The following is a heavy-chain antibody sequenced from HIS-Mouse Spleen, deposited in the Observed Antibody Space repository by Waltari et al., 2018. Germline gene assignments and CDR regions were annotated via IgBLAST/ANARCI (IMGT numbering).Heavy chain of an antibody. CDR1: GHTFTSYD. CDR3: ARGHDYSNYFDY. CDR2: MNANSGNT. Sequence: QVQLVQSGAEVKKPGASVKVSCTASGHTFTSYDINWVRQATGQVLQWMGWMNANSGNTGYAQKFQGRVTKTRNTSISKAYMELSSLSSEDTAVYYCARGHDYSNYFDYWGQGTLVTVSS. J-gene: IGHJ4*02. V-gene: IGHV1-8*01. D-gene: IGHD4-4*01.